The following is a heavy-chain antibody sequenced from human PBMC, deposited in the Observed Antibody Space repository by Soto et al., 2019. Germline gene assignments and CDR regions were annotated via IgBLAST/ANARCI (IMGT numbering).Heavy chain of an antibody. CDR1: GFTFSSYA. CDR3: AFNSGSGSYYFDY. Sequence: EVQLLESGGGLVQPGGSLRLSCAASGFTFSSYAMWWVRQAPGKGLECVSAISGGGETTYYADSVKGRFTISRDNSKNTLYLQMNSLRAEDTAGDYCAFNSGSGSYYFDYWGQGTLVTVSS. D-gene: IGHD3-10*01. V-gene: IGHV3-23*01. J-gene: IGHJ4*02. CDR2: ISGGGETT.